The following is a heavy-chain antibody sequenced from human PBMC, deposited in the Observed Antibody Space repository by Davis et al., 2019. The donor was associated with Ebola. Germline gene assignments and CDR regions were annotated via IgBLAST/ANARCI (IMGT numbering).Heavy chain of an antibody. CDR1: GFTFSSYD. V-gene: IGHV3-66*04. D-gene: IGHD4-17*01. CDR2: IYRDGRM. Sequence: GESLKISRAASGFTFSSYDMNWVRQAPGKGLEWVSVIYRDGRMYHADSVKGRFTISRDNSKNTVYLQINSLRAEDTAMYHCTRHVPGDFWYFDLWGRGTLVSVSS. CDR3: TRHVPGDFWYFDL. J-gene: IGHJ2*01.